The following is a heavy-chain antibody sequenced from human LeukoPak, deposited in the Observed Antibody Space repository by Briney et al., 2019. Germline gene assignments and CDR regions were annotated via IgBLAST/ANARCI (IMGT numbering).Heavy chain of an antibody. Sequence: GGSLRLSRAASGFTFSRYAINWVRQAPGKGLEWVSAISGSGGSTYYADSVKGRFTISRDNSKNTLYLQVNSLRAEDTALYYCAKGDSTSWNYYYYYMDVWGKGTTVTVSS. J-gene: IGHJ6*03. CDR3: AKGDSTSWNYYYYYMDV. V-gene: IGHV3-23*01. CDR2: ISGSGGST. CDR1: GFTFSRYA. D-gene: IGHD6-13*01.